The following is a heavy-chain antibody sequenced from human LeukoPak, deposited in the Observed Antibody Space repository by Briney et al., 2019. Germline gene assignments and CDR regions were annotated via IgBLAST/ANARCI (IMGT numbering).Heavy chain of an antibody. Sequence: ASVRVSCEASGYTFTSYYMHWVRQAPGQGLEWMGIINPSGGSTSYAQKFQGRVTMTRDTSTSTVYMELSSLRSEDTAVYYCARDGMVVRPYNWFDPWGQGTLVTVSS. CDR2: INPSGGST. CDR1: GYTFTSYY. V-gene: IGHV1-46*01. J-gene: IGHJ5*02. D-gene: IGHD4/OR15-4a*01. CDR3: ARDGMVVRPYNWFDP.